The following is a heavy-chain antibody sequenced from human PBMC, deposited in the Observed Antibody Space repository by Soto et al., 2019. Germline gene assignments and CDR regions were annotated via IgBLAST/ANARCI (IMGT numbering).Heavy chain of an antibody. CDR3: ARNENYYYYGMDV. Sequence: QVQLVQSGAEVKKPGASVKVSCKASGYSFTNYGMSWVRQAPGQGLEWMAWISVYNGNTHYAQNLQGRVTVTTDTSTSTAYMELRSLSSDDTAMYYCARNENYYYYGMDVWGQGTTVTVSS. V-gene: IGHV1-18*01. D-gene: IGHD1-1*01. CDR2: ISVYNGNT. CDR1: GYSFTNYG. J-gene: IGHJ6*02.